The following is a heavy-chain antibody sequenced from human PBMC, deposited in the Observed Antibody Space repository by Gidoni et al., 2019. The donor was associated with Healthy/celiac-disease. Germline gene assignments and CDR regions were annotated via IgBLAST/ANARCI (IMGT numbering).Heavy chain of an antibody. CDR2: MNPSGGST. CDR1: GYTFTSYY. J-gene: IGHJ5*02. D-gene: IGHD3-3*01. CDR3: ARDHDEGWFDP. Sequence: QVQLVQSGAEVKKPGASVKVSCKPSGYTFTSYYMHWVRQAPGQGRAWMGVMNPSGGSTSYAQKYQGRVTMTRDTSTSTVYMELCSLRSEDTAVYYCARDHDEGWFDPWGQGTLVTVSS. V-gene: IGHV1-46*03.